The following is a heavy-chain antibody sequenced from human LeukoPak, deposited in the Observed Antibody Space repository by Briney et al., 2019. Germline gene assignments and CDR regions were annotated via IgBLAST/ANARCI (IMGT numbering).Heavy chain of an antibody. CDR1: GDSISSSSYY. D-gene: IGHD3-3*01. V-gene: IGHV4-39*01. CDR3: ARGSPYEH. J-gene: IGHJ4*02. Sequence: PSETLSLTCTVSGDSISSSSYYWGWVRQPPGKGLEWIGNMFYSGSTYYNPSLKSRVTISVDTSKNEFSLKVTSVTAADTAVYYCARGSPYEHWGQGTLVTVSS. CDR2: MFYSGST.